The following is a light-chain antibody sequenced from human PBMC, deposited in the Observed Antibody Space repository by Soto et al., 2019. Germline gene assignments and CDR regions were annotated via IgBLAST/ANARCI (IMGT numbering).Light chain of an antibody. CDR3: QQYAASPLT. CDR2: GAS. CDR1: QIVGRNF. V-gene: IGKV3-20*01. J-gene: IGKJ4*01. Sequence: EIVLTQSPGTLSLSPGESTTLSCRASQIVGRNFLAWYQQKPGRAPRLLIHGASYRATGVPDRFSGSGSETDFTLTISRLEPEDFAVYYCQQYAASPLTFGGGTKVEIK.